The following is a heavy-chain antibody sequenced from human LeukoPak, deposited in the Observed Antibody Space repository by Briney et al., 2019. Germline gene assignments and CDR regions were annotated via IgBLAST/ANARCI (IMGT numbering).Heavy chain of an antibody. J-gene: IGHJ3*02. Sequence: GGSLTLSCAASGFTFSSYAMSWVRQARGKGLEWVSAISGSGGSTYYADSVKGRFTISRDNSKNTLYLQMNSLRAEDTAVYYCAKAGSYDILTGYYHDAFDIWGQGTMVTVSS. CDR2: ISGSGGST. D-gene: IGHD3-9*01. V-gene: IGHV3-23*01. CDR3: AKAGSYDILTGYYHDAFDI. CDR1: GFTFSSYA.